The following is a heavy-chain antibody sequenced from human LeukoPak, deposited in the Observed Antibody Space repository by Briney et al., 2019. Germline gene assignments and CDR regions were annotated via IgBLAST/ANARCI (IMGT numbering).Heavy chain of an antibody. Sequence: SETLSLTCAVYGGSFSGYYWSWIRQPPGKGLEWIGEINHSGSTNYNPSLKSRVTISVDTSKNQFSLKLSSVTAADTAVYYCARDSRTVNKTPHNWFDPWGQGTLVTVSS. D-gene: IGHD4-11*01. CDR3: ARDSRTVNKTPHNWFDP. CDR1: GGSFSGYY. J-gene: IGHJ5*02. CDR2: INHSGST. V-gene: IGHV4-34*01.